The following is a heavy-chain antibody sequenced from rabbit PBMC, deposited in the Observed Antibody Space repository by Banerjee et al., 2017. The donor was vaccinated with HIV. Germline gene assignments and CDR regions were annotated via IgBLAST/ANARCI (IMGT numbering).Heavy chain of an antibody. CDR2: IYAGSSGST. D-gene: IGHD4-1*01. CDR3: ARSFNASYNSCALGL. CDR1: GFSFSSSYY. J-gene: IGHJ4*01. Sequence: QSLEESGGDLVKPEGSLTLTCTASGFSFSSSYYMCWVRQAPGKGLEWIACIYAGSSGSTYYASWAKGRFTISKTSSTTVTLQMSSLTAADTATYFCARSFNASYNSCALGLWGPGTL. V-gene: IGHV1S40*01.